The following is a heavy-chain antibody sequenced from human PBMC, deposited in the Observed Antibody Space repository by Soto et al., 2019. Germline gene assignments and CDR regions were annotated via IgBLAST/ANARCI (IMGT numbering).Heavy chain of an antibody. CDR2: INHSGST. D-gene: IGHD4-17*01. V-gene: IGHV4-34*01. J-gene: IGHJ3*02. Sequence: SETLSLTCAVYGGSFSGYYWSWIRQPPGKGLEWIGEINHSGSTNYNPSLKSRVTISVDTSKNQFSLKLSFVTAADTAVYYCARGVTTVTTYLAASHTPNANAFDIWGQGTMVTVSS. CDR3: ARGVTTVTTYLAASHTPNANAFDI. CDR1: GGSFSGYY.